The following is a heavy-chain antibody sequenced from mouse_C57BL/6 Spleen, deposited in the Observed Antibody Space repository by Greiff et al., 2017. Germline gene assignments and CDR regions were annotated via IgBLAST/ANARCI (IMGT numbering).Heavy chain of an antibody. CDR3: ASGTTAGGYFDY. J-gene: IGHJ2*01. V-gene: IGHV1-69*01. CDR2: IDPSDSYT. CDR1: GYTFTSYW. Sequence: QVQLQQPGAELVMPGASVKLSCKASGYTFTSYWMHWVQQRPGQGLEWIGEIDPSDSYTNYNQKFKGKSTLTVDKSSSKAYMQHSSLTSEDSAVYYCASGTTAGGYFDYWGQGTTLTVSS. D-gene: IGHD1-2*01.